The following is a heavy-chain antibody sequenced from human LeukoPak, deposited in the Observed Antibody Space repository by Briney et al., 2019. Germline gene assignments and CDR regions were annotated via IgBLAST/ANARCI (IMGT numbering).Heavy chain of an antibody. J-gene: IGHJ5*02. CDR2: IYSGGST. Sequence: GGSLRLSCAASGFTVSSNYMSWVRQAPGKGLEWVSVIYSGGSTYYADSVKGRFTISRDNSKNTVHLQMNSLRAEDTAMYYCARCGRRNWLDPWGQGTLVTVSS. V-gene: IGHV3-53*01. CDR1: GFTVSSNY. CDR3: ARCGRRNWLDP.